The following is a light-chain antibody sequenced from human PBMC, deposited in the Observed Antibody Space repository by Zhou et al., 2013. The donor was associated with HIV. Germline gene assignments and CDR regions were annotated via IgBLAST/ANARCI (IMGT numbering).Light chain of an antibody. V-gene: IGKV1-39*01. CDR1: QNIATY. J-gene: IGKJ5*01. CDR3: QQSFTTIPIT. Sequence: DIQMTQSLSSLSASIGDRVAITCRASQNIATYLNWYQQRPGKAPNLLIYATSTLQSGVPSRFSGVGSGTVFILNITNLQPEDFATYHCQQSFTTIPITFGQGTRLEIK. CDR2: ATS.